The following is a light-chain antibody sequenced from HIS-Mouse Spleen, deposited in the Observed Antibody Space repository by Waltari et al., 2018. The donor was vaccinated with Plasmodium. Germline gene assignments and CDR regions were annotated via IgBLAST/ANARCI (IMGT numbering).Light chain of an antibody. V-gene: IGLV3-10*01. CDR3: YSTDSSGNHRV. Sequence: SYELTQPPSVSVSPGQTARITCSGDALPKKYAYWYQQKSGQAPVLVSYEDSKRPSGIPGRFCGSSSGTMACLTISVAQVEDEADYYCYSTDSSGNHRVFGGGTKLTVL. CDR2: EDS. J-gene: IGLJ3*02. CDR1: ALPKKY.